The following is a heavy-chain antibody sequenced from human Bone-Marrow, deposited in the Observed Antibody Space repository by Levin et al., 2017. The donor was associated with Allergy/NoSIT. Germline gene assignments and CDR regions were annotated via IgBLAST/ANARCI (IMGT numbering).Heavy chain of an antibody. V-gene: IGHV3-7*02. CDR1: GFTFRSTW. J-gene: IGHJ4*02. CDR3: ARNTLSAAGDY. D-gene: IGHD2-2*01. Sequence: LSLPCAASGFTFRSTWMTWVRQAPGKGLEWVANIKADGSEGYHADSVKGRFTISRDNTKNSLYLQMRSLSAEDTALYYCARNTLSAAGDYWGQGTLVTVSS. CDR2: IKADGSEG.